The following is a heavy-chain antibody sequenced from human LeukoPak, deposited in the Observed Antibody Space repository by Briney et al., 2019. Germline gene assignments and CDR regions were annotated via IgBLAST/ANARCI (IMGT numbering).Heavy chain of an antibody. CDR2: INPNSGGT. Sequence: GASVKVSCKASGYTFTGYYMHWVRQAPGQGLEWMGWINPNSGGTNYAQKFQGRVTMTRDTSISTAYMELSRLRSDDTAVYYCARDLHYYGSGSYGHWGQGTLVTVSS. D-gene: IGHD3-10*01. V-gene: IGHV1-2*02. CDR1: GYTFTGYY. J-gene: IGHJ4*02. CDR3: ARDLHYYGSGSYGH.